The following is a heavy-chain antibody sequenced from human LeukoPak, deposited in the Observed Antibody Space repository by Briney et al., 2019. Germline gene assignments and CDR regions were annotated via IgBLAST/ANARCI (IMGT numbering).Heavy chain of an antibody. J-gene: IGHJ4*02. CDR2: VYYSGST. Sequence: SETLSLTCTVSGGSISSGSYYWGWIRQPPGKGLEWIGNVYYSGSTYYNPSLKSRVTISVDTSKNQFSLKLSSVTAADTAVYYCARLLYGSGSYSNIFDSWGQGTLVTVSS. CDR1: GGSISSGSYY. D-gene: IGHD3-10*01. V-gene: IGHV4-39*01. CDR3: ARLLYGSGSYSNIFDS.